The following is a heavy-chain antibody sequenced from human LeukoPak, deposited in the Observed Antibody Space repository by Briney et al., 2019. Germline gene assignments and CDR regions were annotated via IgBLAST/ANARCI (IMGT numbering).Heavy chain of an antibody. J-gene: IGHJ4*02. V-gene: IGHV3-74*01. Sequence: PGGSLGLSCAASGFTFSSYWMHWVRQAPGKGLVWVSRINSDGSSTSHADSVKGRFAISRDNANNTLYLQMNSVRAEDTAVYYCARDATLVRGVIDYWGQGTLVTVSS. D-gene: IGHD3-10*01. CDR1: GFTFSSYW. CDR2: INSDGSST. CDR3: ARDATLVRGVIDY.